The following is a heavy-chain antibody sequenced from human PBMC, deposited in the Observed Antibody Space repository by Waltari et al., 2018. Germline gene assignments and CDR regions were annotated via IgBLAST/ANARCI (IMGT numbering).Heavy chain of an antibody. Sequence: QVQLVESGGGVVQPGRSLRLPCAASGFTFSSYGMHWVRQAPGRGLDWVAIIWFDGSNTLYADSVKGRFTISRDNSKNTLYLQMDSLRAEDTAVYYCARDKLGPDYWGQGTLVTVSS. CDR3: ARDKLGPDY. J-gene: IGHJ4*02. V-gene: IGHV3-33*01. CDR1: GFTFSSYG. CDR2: IWFDGSNT. D-gene: IGHD3-16*01.